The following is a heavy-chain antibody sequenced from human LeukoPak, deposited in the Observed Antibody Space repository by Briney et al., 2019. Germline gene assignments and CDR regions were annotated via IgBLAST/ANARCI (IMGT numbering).Heavy chain of an antibody. V-gene: IGHV4-59*01. J-gene: IGHJ4*02. D-gene: IGHD6-13*01. CDR2: IYYSGST. CDR3: ASAYSSSWYFYFDY. CDR1: GGSISSYY. Sequence: SETLSLTCTVSGGSISSYYWSWIRQPPGKGLEWIGYIYYSGSTNYNPSLKSRVTISVDTSKNQFSLKLSSVTAADTAVYYCASAYSSSWYFYFDYWGQGTLVTVSS.